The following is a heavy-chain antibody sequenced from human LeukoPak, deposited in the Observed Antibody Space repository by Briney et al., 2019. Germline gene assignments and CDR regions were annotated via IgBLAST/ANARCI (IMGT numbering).Heavy chain of an antibody. CDR1: GSSISNYC. CDR3: ARDPRRPVGAFDI. CDR2: NYNSGST. J-gene: IGHJ3*02. D-gene: IGHD4-23*01. V-gene: IGHV4-59*01. Sequence: SETLSLTRTVSGSSISNYCCSLLRQPPGKGVEWVGNNYNSGSTNYKPSLQSRVTISVDTSKNQYSLKLSYVPAADTAVCYCARDPRRPVGAFDIWGQGTMVTVSS.